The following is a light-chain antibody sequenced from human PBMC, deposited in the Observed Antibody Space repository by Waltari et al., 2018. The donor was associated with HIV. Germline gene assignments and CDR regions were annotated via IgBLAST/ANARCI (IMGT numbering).Light chain of an antibody. CDR1: SNDIFNYNY. V-gene: IGLV2-14*03. CDR2: DVT. J-gene: IGLJ2*01. CDR3: SSYTNNNTLI. Sequence: QSALPQSASVSGSPGQSITISCTGASNDIFNYNYVSWYQQHPAKAPKLIIYDVTSRPSWVSNRFSASKSGNTASLTISGLQADDEADYYCSSYTNNNTLIFGGGTKLTVL.